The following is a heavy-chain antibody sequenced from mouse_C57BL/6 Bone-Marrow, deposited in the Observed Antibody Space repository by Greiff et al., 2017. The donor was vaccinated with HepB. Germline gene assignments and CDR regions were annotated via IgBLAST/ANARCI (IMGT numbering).Heavy chain of an antibody. Sequence: DVHLVESGGGLVKPGGSLKLSCAASGFTFSSYAMSWVRQTPEKRLEWVATISDGGSYTYYPDNVKGRFTISRDNAKNNLYLQMSHLKSEDTAMYYCARGRGRSDYWGQGTTLTVSS. J-gene: IGHJ2*01. CDR3: ARGRGRSDY. V-gene: IGHV5-4*01. CDR1: GFTFSSYA. CDR2: ISDGGSYT.